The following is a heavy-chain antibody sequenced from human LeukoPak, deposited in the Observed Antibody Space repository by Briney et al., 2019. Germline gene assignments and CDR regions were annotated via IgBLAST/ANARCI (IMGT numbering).Heavy chain of an antibody. CDR3: ARHYCSSTSCTFDY. CDR2: INHSGST. D-gene: IGHD2-2*01. Sequence: PSETLSLTSAVYGGSFSGYYWSWIRQPPGKGLEWIGEINHSGSTNYNPSLKSRVTISVDTSKNQFSLKLSSVTAADTAVYYCARHYCSSTSCTFDYWGQGTLVTVSS. J-gene: IGHJ4*02. CDR1: GGSFSGYY. V-gene: IGHV4-34*01.